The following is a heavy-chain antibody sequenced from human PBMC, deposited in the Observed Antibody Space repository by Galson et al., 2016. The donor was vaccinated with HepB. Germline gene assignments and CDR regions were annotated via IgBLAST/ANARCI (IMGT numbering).Heavy chain of an antibody. CDR1: GFTFSNYD. CDR3: VREGHTRTWYEDFDY. J-gene: IGHJ4*02. V-gene: IGHV3-13*01. Sequence: SPRLSCAASGFTFSNYDMHWVRQPAGKGLEWVSGIGTAGDTYYPGSVQGRFTISRENDKSSLYLQMNSLRVEDTAIYYCVREGHTRTWYEDFDYWGQGILVTVSS. D-gene: IGHD6-13*01. CDR2: IGTAGDT.